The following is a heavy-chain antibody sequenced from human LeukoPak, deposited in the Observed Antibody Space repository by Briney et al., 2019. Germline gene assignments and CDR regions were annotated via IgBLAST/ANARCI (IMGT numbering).Heavy chain of an antibody. CDR2: ISWSSANI. CDR3: AKGSLGYCSGGSCYGRASIDY. CDR1: GFTFDDYA. Sequence: PGSSLGLSCAASGFTFDDYAMHWVRQAPGKGLEWVSAISWSSANIGYADSVKGRFTISRDSAKNSLYLQMNSLRPEDTALYYCAKGSLGYCSGGSCYGRASIDYWGQGTLVTVSS. V-gene: IGHV3-9*01. D-gene: IGHD2-15*01. J-gene: IGHJ4*02.